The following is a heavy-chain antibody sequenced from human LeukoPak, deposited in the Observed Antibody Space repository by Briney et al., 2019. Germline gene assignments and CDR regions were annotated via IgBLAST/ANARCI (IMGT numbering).Heavy chain of an antibody. V-gene: IGHV4-39*07. J-gene: IGHJ4*02. CDR1: GGSISSSSYY. CDR2: IYYSGST. CDR3: ARETRDNYYDSSGYYPTETAFDY. D-gene: IGHD3-22*01. Sequence: SETLSLTCTVSGGSISSSSYYWGWIRQPPGKGLEWIGSIYYSGSTYYNPSLKSRATISVDTSKNQFSLKLSSVTAADTAVYYCARETRDNYYDSSGYYPTETAFDYWGQGTLVTVSS.